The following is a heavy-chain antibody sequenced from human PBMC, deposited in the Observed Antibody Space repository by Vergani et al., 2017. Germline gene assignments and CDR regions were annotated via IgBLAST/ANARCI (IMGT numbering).Heavy chain of an antibody. CDR3: ARDQDCGGDCPIGDYYYGMDV. Sequence: QVQLVQSGAEVKKPGASVMVSCKASGYTFTSYGISWVRQAPGQGLEWMGWISAYNGNTNYAQKLQGRVTMTTDTSTSTAYMVLRSLRSDDTAVYDCARDQDCGGDCPIGDYYYGMDVWGQGTTVTVSS. V-gene: IGHV1-18*01. D-gene: IGHD2-21*02. CDR1: GYTFTSYG. J-gene: IGHJ6*02. CDR2: ISAYNGNT.